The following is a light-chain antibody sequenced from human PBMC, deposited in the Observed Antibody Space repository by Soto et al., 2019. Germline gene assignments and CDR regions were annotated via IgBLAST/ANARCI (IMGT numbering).Light chain of an antibody. J-gene: IGKJ3*01. V-gene: IGKV3-15*01. CDR1: QSVSTK. Sequence: EVVMTQWPRILSLSPGETATLSCRASQSVSTKLAWYQQRPGQTPRLLIYNASTRATGVPARFSGGGSVTEFSLTISSLQSDDLAVYYCHQSNTWPPHFTSGPGTKVDIK. CDR3: HQSNTWPPHFT. CDR2: NAS.